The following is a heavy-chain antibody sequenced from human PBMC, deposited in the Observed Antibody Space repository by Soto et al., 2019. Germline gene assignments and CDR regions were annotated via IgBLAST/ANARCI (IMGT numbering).Heavy chain of an antibody. V-gene: IGHV4-38-2*02. CDR3: ARVVTALYYYDSSGYYYFDY. J-gene: IGHJ4*02. Sequence: SETLSLTCTVSGYSISSGYYWGWIRQPPGKGLEWIGSIYHSGSTYYNPSLKSRVTISVDTSKNQFSLKLSSVTAADTAVYYCARVVTALYYYDSSGYYYFDYWGQGTLVTVSS. CDR1: GYSISSGYY. D-gene: IGHD3-22*01. CDR2: IYHSGST.